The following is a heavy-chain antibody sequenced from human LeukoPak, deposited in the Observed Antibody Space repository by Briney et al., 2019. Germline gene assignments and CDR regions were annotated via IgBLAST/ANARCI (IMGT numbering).Heavy chain of an antibody. D-gene: IGHD5-18*01. CDR3: ARATAMVIINY. CDR1: GDYY. V-gene: IGHV1-2*02. CDR2: INPNSGGT. Sequence: GASVKVSCKGSGDYYMHWVRQAPGQGLEWMGWINPNSGGTNYARKFQGRVTMTRDTSISTAYMELSRLRSDDTAVYYCARATAMVIINYWGQGTLVTVSS. J-gene: IGHJ4*02.